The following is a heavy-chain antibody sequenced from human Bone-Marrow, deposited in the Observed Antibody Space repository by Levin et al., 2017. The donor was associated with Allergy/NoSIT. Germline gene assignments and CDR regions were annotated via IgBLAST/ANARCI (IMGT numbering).Heavy chain of an antibody. D-gene: IGHD4-23*01. CDR1: GFIFSDYY. Sequence: GGSLRLSCAASGFIFSDYYMSWIRQAPGKGLECVSYISSSGSTIYYADSVKGRFTISRDNAKNSLYLQMNSLRAEDTAVYYCARDLWDYGGNPHYYGMDVWGQGTTVTVSS. CDR2: ISSSGSTI. V-gene: IGHV3-11*01. CDR3: ARDLWDYGGNPHYYGMDV. J-gene: IGHJ6*02.